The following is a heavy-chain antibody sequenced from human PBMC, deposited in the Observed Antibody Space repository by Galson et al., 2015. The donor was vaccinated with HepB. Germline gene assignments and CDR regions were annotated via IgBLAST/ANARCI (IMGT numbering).Heavy chain of an antibody. CDR3: ARGVPAAIPNGSYWYFDL. V-gene: IGHV1-69*13. CDR1: GGTFSSYA. D-gene: IGHD2-2*02. J-gene: IGHJ2*01. Sequence: SVKVSCKASGGTFSSYAISWVRQAPGQGLEWMGGIIPIFGTANYAQKFQGRVTITADESTSTAYMELSSLRSEDTAVYYCARGVPAAIPNGSYWYFDLWGRGTLVTVSS. CDR2: IIPIFGTA.